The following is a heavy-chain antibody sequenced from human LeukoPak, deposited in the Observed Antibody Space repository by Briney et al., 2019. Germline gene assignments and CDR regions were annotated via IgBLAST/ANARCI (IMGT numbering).Heavy chain of an antibody. CDR1: GFTFDDYA. J-gene: IGHJ4*02. D-gene: IGHD3-10*01. Sequence: PGRSLRLSCAASGFTFDDYAMHWVRQAPGKGLEWVSGISWNSGSIGYADSVKGRFTISRDNAKNSLYLQMNSLRAEDTAVYYCARDGLWFGELFIDYWGQGTLVTVSS. V-gene: IGHV3-9*01. CDR2: ISWNSGSI. CDR3: ARDGLWFGELFIDY.